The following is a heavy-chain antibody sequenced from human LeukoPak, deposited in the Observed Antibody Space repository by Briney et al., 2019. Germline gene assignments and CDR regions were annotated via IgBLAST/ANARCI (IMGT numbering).Heavy chain of an antibody. J-gene: IGHJ4*02. D-gene: IGHD6-19*01. CDR3: ARARRGSGWFSPFDY. CDR1: GGTFSSYA. CDR2: IIPIFGTA. V-gene: IGHV1-69*13. Sequence: SVKVSCKASGGTFSSYAISWVRQAPGQGLEWMGGIIPIFGTANYAQKFQGRVTITPDESTSPAYMELSSLRSEDTAVYYCARARRGSGWFSPFDYWGQGTLVTVSS.